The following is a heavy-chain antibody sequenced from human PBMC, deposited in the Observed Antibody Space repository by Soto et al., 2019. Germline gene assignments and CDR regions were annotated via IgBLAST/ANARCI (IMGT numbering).Heavy chain of an antibody. Sequence: SGPTLVNPTHTLTLTCTFSGFSLSTSGMCVSWIRQPPGKALEWLALIDWDDDKYYSTSLKTRLTISKDTSKNQVVLTMTNMDPVDTATYYCARMDRAYYYDSSGPTEHNWFDPWGQGTLVTVSS. D-gene: IGHD3-22*01. J-gene: IGHJ5*02. CDR1: GFSLSTSGMC. CDR2: IDWDDDK. CDR3: ARMDRAYYYDSSGPTEHNWFDP. V-gene: IGHV2-70*01.